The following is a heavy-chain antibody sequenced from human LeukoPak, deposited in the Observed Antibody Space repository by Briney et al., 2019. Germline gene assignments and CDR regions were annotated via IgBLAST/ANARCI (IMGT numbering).Heavy chain of an antibody. CDR2: ISYVGDNK. CDR1: GFSFSSYA. CDR3: ARDSHGSAYNWFDP. J-gene: IGHJ5*02. V-gene: IGHV3-30*04. D-gene: IGHD3-10*01. Sequence: GGSLRLSCAASGFSFSSYAMHWVRQAPGKGMGWVAVISYVGDNKYYADSVKGGFTISRDNAKNSLYLQMNSLRAEDTAVYYCARDSHGSAYNWFDPWGQGTLVTVSS.